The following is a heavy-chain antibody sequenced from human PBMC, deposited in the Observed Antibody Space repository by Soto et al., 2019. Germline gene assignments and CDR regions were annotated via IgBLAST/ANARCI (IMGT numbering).Heavy chain of an antibody. CDR1: GGSISSGGYS. V-gene: IGHV4-30-2*01. CDR2: IYHSGST. J-gene: IGHJ5*02. Sequence: QLQLQESGSGLVKPSQTLSLTCAVPGGSISSGGYSWSWIRQPPGKVLEWIGYIYHSGSTYYNPSLKSRVTISVERSKNQFSLKLRSVTAADTAVYYCARAAATAISYNWFDPWGQGTLVTVSS. CDR3: ARAAATAISYNWFDP. D-gene: IGHD2-2*02.